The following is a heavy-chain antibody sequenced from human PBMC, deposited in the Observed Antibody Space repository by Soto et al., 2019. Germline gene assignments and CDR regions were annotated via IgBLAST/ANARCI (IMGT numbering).Heavy chain of an antibody. CDR3: ARDLAVMYGNWFDP. CDR2: ISYSGST. V-gene: IGHV4-31*03. D-gene: IGHD2-8*02. Sequence: VQLQESGPGLAKPSQTLSLTCTVSGGSISSGGYYWSWIRQHPGKGLEWIGVISYSGSTNSNPSLPRRISISVDTSKNQFSLKLSSVTDADTAVYYCARDLAVMYGNWFDPWGQGTLVTVSS. CDR1: GGSISSGGYY. J-gene: IGHJ5*02.